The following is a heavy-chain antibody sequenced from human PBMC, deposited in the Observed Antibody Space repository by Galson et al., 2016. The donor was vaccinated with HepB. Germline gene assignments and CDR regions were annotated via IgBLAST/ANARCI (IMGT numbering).Heavy chain of an antibody. CDR3: ARDYYGTGRGDFDY. V-gene: IGHV3-21*01. Sequence: SLRLSCAASAFTFSSYAMSWVRQAPGKGLEWIASISGSSRHIFYADSLRGRFTISRDDADISVYLQMDSLRVEDTAVYYCARDYYGTGRGDFDYWGQGPLVTVSS. CDR2: ISGSSRHI. J-gene: IGHJ4*02. D-gene: IGHD3-10*01. CDR1: AFTFSSYA.